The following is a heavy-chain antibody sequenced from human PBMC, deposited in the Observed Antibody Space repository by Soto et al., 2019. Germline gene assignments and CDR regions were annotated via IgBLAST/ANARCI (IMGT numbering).Heavy chain of an antibody. D-gene: IGHD4-17*01. V-gene: IGHV3-23*01. CDR2: ISGSGGST. Sequence: EVQLLESGGGLVQPGGSLRLSCAASGFTFSSYAMSWVRQAPGKGLEWVSAISGSGGSTYYADSVKGRFTISRDNSKNTLYLQMNSLRAEDTAVYYCAKILTTVTIRLNKKSSPFDYWGQGTLVTVSS. J-gene: IGHJ4*02. CDR1: GFTFSSYA. CDR3: AKILTTVTIRLNKKSSPFDY.